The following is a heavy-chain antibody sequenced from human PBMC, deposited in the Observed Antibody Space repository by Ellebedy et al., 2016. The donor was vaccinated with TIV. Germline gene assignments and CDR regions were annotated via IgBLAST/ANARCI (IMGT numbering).Heavy chain of an antibody. Sequence: MPGGSLRLSCTVSGGSISSGGYYWSWIRQPPGKGLEWIGEINHSGSTNYNPSLKSRVTISVDTSKNQFSLKLSSVTAADTAVYYCARDEAEVGATFFGYWGQGTLVTVSS. CDR3: ARDEAEVGATFFGY. CDR2: INHSGST. CDR1: GGSISSGGYY. V-gene: IGHV4-39*07. D-gene: IGHD1-26*01. J-gene: IGHJ4*02.